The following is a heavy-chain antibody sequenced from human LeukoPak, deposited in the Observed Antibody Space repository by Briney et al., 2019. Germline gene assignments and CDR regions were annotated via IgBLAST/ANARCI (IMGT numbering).Heavy chain of an antibody. D-gene: IGHD3-3*01. CDR3: AKPYDFWSGYYCDY. Sequence: QAGGSLRLSCAASGFTFSSYGMHWVRQAPGKGLEWVAVISYDGSNKYYADSVKGRFTISRDNSKNTLYLQMNSLRAEDTAVYYCAKPYDFWSGYYCDYWGQGTLVTVSS. CDR1: GFTFSSYG. V-gene: IGHV3-30*18. J-gene: IGHJ4*02. CDR2: ISYDGSNK.